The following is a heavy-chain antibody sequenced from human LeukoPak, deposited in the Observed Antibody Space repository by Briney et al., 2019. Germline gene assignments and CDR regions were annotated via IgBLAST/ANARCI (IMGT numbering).Heavy chain of an antibody. V-gene: IGHV3-48*04. CDR3: ARDPPYDFWSGYPTGDYYYMDV. D-gene: IGHD3-3*01. CDR1: GFTFSSYS. Sequence: PGGSLRLSCAASGFTFSSYSMNWVRQAPGKGLEWVSYISSSSSTIYYADSVKGRFTISRDNAKNSLYLQMNSLRAEDTAVYYCARDPPYDFWSGYPTGDYYYMDVWGKGTTVTVSS. CDR2: ISSSSSTI. J-gene: IGHJ6*03.